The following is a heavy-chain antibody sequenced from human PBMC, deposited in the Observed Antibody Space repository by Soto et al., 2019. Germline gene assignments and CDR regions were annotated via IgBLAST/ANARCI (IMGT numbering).Heavy chain of an antibody. Sequence: SETLSLTCAVSSGSISSSNWWSWVRQPPGKGLEWIGEIYHSGSTNYNPSLKSRVTVSVDKSKNQFSLKLSSVTAADTAVYYCAGGLQVRTRFDDWGQGTVVTVSS. J-gene: IGHJ4*02. CDR3: AGGLQVRTRFDD. D-gene: IGHD4-4*01. CDR2: IYHSGST. CDR1: SGSISSSNW. V-gene: IGHV4-4*02.